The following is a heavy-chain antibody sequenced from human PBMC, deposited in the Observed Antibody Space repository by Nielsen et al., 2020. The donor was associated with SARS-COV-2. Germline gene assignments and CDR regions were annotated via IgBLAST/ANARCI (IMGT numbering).Heavy chain of an antibody. D-gene: IGHD5-12*01. Sequence: GGSLRLSCAASGFTFSSYAMHWVRQAPGKGLEWVSAISGSGGSTYYADSVKGRFTISRDNSKNTLYLQMNSLRAEDTAVYYCAKGKVATIDLDYWGQGTLVTVSS. J-gene: IGHJ4*02. CDR2: ISGSGGST. CDR1: GFTFSSYA. V-gene: IGHV3-23*01. CDR3: AKGKVATIDLDY.